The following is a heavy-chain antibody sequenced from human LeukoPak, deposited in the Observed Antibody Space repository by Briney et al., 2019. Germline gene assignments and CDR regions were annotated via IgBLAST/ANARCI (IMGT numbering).Heavy chain of an antibody. CDR3: SRGNNYVDFDY. V-gene: IGHV4-61*02. CDR2: IHTSGST. D-gene: IGHD4-11*01. CDR1: GGSVSSGRYF. Sequence: SQTLSLTCTVSGGSVSSGRYFWSWIRQPAGKGLQWIGRIHTSGSTEYNPSLKSRVTISVDTSKNQLSLKLSSVTAADTAVYYCSRGNNYVDFDYWGQGTLVTVSS. J-gene: IGHJ4*02.